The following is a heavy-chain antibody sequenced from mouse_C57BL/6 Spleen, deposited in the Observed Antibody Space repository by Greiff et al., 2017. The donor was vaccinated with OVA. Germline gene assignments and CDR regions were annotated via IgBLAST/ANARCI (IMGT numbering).Heavy chain of an antibody. J-gene: IGHJ3*01. D-gene: IGHD2-3*01. V-gene: IGHV10-3*01. CDR2: IRSKSSNYAT. CDR3: VVDGYSFAY. CDR1: GFTFNTYA. Sequence: EVQRVESGGGLVQPKGSLKLSCAASGFTFNTYAMHWVRQAPGKGLEWVACIRSKSSNYATYYADSVKDRFTISRDDSQSMLYLQMNNLKTEDTAMYYCVVDGYSFAYWGQGTLVTVSA.